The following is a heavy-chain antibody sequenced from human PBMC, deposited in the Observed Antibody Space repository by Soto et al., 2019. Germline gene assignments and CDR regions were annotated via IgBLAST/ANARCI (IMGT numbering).Heavy chain of an antibody. D-gene: IGHD2-8*01. CDR3: VRDELDCTRGVCYTAYYFDY. CDR2: ISTYNGNT. J-gene: IGHJ4*02. V-gene: IGHV1-18*04. CDR1: GYTFTTYG. Sequence: QVQLVQSGAEVKKPGASVKVSCKASGYTFTTYGISWVRQAPGQGLEWMGWISTYNGNTIYAQNLQGRVTVTTDTSTNTAYLELGRLRSDDSAVYYCVRDELDCTRGVCYTAYYFDYWGQGTLVTVSS.